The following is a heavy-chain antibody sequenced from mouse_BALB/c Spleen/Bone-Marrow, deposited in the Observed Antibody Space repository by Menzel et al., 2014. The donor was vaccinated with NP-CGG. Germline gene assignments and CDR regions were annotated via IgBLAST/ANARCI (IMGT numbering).Heavy chain of an antibody. V-gene: IGHV1-9*01. CDR3: AREDYYGSSYFDY. CDR1: GYTFSSYW. J-gene: IGHJ2*01. D-gene: IGHD1-1*01. Sequence: QVHVKRFGAELMKPGASVKISCKATGYTFSSYWIEWVKQRPGHGLEWIGEILLASGSTIYNEKFKGKATFTADTSSNTAYMQLSSLTSEDSAVYYCAREDYYGSSYFDYWGQGTTLTVSS. CDR2: ILLASGST.